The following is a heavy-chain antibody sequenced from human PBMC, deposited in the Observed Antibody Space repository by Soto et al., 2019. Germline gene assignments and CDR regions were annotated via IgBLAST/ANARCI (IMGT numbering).Heavy chain of an antibody. D-gene: IGHD3-22*01. J-gene: IGHJ4*02. CDR3: ATIGLDVDF. CDR2: IIPMLASP. Sequence: QLQLVQSGAEVKKPGSSVKVSCKGSGETFRRYALSWVRQAPGQGLEWMGGIIPMLASPNYSQRFQGRVIISANESTNTAYMEFISLRSDDTAVYYCATIGLDVDFWGQGTPVVVSS. V-gene: IGHV1-69*01. CDR1: GETFRRYA.